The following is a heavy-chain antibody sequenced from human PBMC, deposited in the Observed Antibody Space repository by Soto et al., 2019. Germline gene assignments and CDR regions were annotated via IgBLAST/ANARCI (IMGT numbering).Heavy chain of an antibody. V-gene: IGHV3-23*01. CDR2: ISGISGST. CDR3: AKEANFYSKRPYYFDY. CDR1: GFNFINYN. Sequence: GGSLRLSCAASGFNFINYNMNWVRQNPEKGLEWISAISGISGSTYYADSVKGRFTISRDNSKNTLYLQMNSLRAEDTAVYYCAKEANFYSKRPYYFDYWGQGTLVTVSS. J-gene: IGHJ4*02. D-gene: IGHD4-4*01.